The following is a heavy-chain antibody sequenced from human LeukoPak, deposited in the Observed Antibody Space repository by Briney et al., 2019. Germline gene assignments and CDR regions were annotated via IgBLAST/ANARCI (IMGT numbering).Heavy chain of an antibody. J-gene: IGHJ5*02. CDR3: ARDTNGVSWFDP. D-gene: IGHD2-8*01. Sequence: ASVTVSCKASGYTFTKYYMHWVRQAPGQGLEWMGIINPRGGGTIYAQKFQGSVPMPRHTSPSTVYMELRSLRSEDTAVYYCARDTNGVSWFDPRGQGTLVPVS. V-gene: IGHV1-46*01. CDR1: GYTFTKYY. CDR2: INPRGGGT.